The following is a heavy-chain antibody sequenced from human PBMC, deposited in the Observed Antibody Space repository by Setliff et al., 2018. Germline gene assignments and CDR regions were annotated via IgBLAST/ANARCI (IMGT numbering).Heavy chain of an antibody. Sequence: ASVKVSCKASGYTFTSYGISWVRQAPGQGLEWMGYINPYNGVTYYAENLQVRVTVSTDTSTTTTYMELRNLRSDDTAVYYCARDADNYDTSENPIFDYWGQRTLVTVSS. J-gene: IGHJ4*02. CDR2: INPYNGVT. CDR3: ARDADNYDTSENPIFDY. V-gene: IGHV1-18*01. D-gene: IGHD3-22*01. CDR1: GYTFTSYG.